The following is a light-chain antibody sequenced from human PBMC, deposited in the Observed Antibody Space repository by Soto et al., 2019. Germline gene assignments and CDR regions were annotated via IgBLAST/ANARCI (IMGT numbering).Light chain of an antibody. J-gene: IGKJ4*01. CDR2: AAS. Sequence: AIRMTQSPSSFSASTGDRVTITCRASQGISSYLAWYQQKPGKAPKLLIYAASTLQSGVPSRFCGSGSGTDFTLPIICMQSEDFATYYCQQYYSYGLTFGGGTKVEIK. V-gene: IGKV1-8*01. CDR3: QQYYSYGLT. CDR1: QGISSY.